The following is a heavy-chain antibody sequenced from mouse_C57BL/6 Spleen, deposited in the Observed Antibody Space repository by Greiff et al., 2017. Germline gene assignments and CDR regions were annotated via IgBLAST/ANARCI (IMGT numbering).Heavy chain of an antibody. CDR1: GFTFSSYA. Sequence: EVQGVESGGGLVKPGGSLKLSCAASGFTFSSYAMSWVRQTPEKRLEWVATISDGGSYTYYPDNVKGRFTISRDNAKYNLYLQMSHLKSEETAMYYGARSAGTRNDFGDWGKGTTLTVST. J-gene: IGHJ2*01. D-gene: IGHD4-1*01. V-gene: IGHV5-4*01. CDR3: ARSAGTRNDFGD. CDR2: ISDGGSYT.